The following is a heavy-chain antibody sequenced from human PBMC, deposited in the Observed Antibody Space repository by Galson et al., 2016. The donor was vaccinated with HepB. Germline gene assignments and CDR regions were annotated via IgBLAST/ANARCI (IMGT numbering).Heavy chain of an antibody. J-gene: IGHJ4*02. V-gene: IGHV3-21*01. CDR1: GFSFSTYA. CDR2: ISSSGTYI. Sequence: SLRLSCAASGFSFSTYAMSWVRQAPGKGQEWVSSISSSGTYIYYADSMKGRFTISRDNAKNSLFLQMNSLRAEDTAVYYCAREDFWSAFEYWGLGTLSPSPQ. CDR3: AREDFWSAFEY. D-gene: IGHD3-3*01.